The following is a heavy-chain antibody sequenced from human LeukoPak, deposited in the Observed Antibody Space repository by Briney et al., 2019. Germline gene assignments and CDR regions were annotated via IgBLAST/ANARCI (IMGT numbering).Heavy chain of an antibody. CDR3: AKESGRSYYDSSGYHPSDY. CDR2: KSYDGSNK. J-gene: IGHJ4*02. D-gene: IGHD3-22*01. V-gene: IGHV3-30-3*01. CDR1: GFTFNRYA. Sequence: PGGSLRLSCAASGFTFNRYAMHWVRQAPGKGLEWVADKSYDGSNKYYADSVKGRFTISRDNSKNTLYLQMNSLRAEDTAVYYCAKESGRSYYDSSGYHPSDYWGQGTLVTVSS.